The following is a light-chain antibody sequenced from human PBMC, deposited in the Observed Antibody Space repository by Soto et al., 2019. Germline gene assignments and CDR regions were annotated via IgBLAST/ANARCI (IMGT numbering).Light chain of an antibody. CDR2: DAS. V-gene: IGKV3-11*01. CDR1: QRVSTY. CDR3: QQRSEWPIT. J-gene: IGKJ5*01. Sequence: EIVLTQSPATLSLSPGARATLSCRASQRVSTYLAWYQQKAGQAPRLFIYDASNRATGIPARFSGSGSGTDFTLTISSLEPEDFAVYYCQQRSEWPITFGQGTRLEIK.